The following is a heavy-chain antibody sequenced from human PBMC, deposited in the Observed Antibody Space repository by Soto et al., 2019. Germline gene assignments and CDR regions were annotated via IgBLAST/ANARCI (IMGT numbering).Heavy chain of an antibody. CDR1: GYTFTSYG. D-gene: IGHD3-9*01. J-gene: IGHJ6*02. V-gene: IGHV1-18*01. Sequence: ASVKVSCKASGYTFTSYGISWVRQAPGQGLEWMGWISAYNGNTNYAQKLQGRVTMTTDTSTSTAYMELRSLRSDDTAVYYCARHGPSYDILTRRAMDVWGQGTTVTVS. CDR3: ARHGPSYDILTRRAMDV. CDR2: ISAYNGNT.